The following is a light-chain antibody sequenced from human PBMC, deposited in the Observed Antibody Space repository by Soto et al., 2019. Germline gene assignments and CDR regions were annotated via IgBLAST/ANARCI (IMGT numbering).Light chain of an antibody. Sequence: QSALTQPASVSGSPGQSITSSCTGTSSDVGGYDYVSWYQQHPGKAPQLMIYDVNNRPSGVSNRFSGSKSGNTASLTISGLQAEDEADYYCSSYTSSSTLVFGTGTKVTVL. CDR3: SSYTSSSTLV. CDR1: SSDVGGYDY. J-gene: IGLJ1*01. CDR2: DVN. V-gene: IGLV2-14*01.